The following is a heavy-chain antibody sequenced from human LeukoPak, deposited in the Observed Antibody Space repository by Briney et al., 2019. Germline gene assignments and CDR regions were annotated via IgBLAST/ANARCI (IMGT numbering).Heavy chain of an antibody. CDR1: GGSFSGYY. CDR3: ARGPSLTNYYYYYYYMDV. J-gene: IGHJ6*03. CDR2: INHSGST. V-gene: IGHV4-34*01. D-gene: IGHD1-1*01. Sequence: PSETLSLTCAVYGGSFSGYYWSWIRQPPGKGLEWIGEINHSGSTNYNPSLKSRVTISVDTSKNQFSPKLSPVTAADTAVYYCARGPSLTNYYYYYYYMDVWGKGTTVTVSS.